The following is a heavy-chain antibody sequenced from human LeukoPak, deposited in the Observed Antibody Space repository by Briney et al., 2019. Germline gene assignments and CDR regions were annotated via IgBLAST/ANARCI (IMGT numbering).Heavy chain of an antibody. J-gene: IGHJ4*02. CDR1: GASISSGGYS. D-gene: IGHD6-13*01. CDR3: ARGSGSTFDGYYFDY. CDR2: IDHSGST. V-gene: IGHV4-30-2*01. Sequence: SETLSLTCAVSGASISSGGYSWSWIRQPPGKGLEWIGYIDHSGSTFQTPSLKCRVTISLDKSKNQFSLKMSSVTAADTAVYYCARGSGSTFDGYYFDYWGQGTLVTVSS.